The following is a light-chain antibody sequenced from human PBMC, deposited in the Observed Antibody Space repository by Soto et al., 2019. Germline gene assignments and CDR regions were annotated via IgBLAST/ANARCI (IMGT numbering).Light chain of an antibody. CDR1: SGDVGLYNY. V-gene: IGLV2-14*03. Sequence: QSALTQPASVSGSPGQSITISCTGTSGDVGLYNYVSWYQQHPGKAPKLMIYDVSNRPSGISDRFSGSKSGNTASLTISGLQAEDEADYYCSSYARGSTFVFGTGTKLTV. CDR2: DVS. CDR3: SSYARGSTFV. J-gene: IGLJ1*01.